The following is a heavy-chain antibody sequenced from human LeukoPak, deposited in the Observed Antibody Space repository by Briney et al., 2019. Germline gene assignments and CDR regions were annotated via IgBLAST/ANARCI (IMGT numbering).Heavy chain of an antibody. V-gene: IGHV3-23*01. CDR3: AKDRSFDWLLSD. Sequence: PGGSLRLSCAASGFTFSSYTMSWVRQAPGKGLEWVSGVSGSGGTTYYADSVKGRFTISRDNSKNTLYLQMNSLRAEDTAIYYCAKDRSFDWLLSDWGQGTLVTVSS. CDR2: VSGSGGTT. J-gene: IGHJ4*02. D-gene: IGHD3-9*01. CDR1: GFTFSSYT.